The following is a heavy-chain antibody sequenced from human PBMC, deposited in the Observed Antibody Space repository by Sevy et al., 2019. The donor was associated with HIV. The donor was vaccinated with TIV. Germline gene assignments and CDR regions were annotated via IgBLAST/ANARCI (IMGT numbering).Heavy chain of an antibody. J-gene: IGHJ5*02. D-gene: IGHD3-22*01. V-gene: IGHV3-48*03. Sequence: GGSLRLSCAASGFTFSSYEMTWVRQTTGKGLEWLSSISSSGTTIYYGDSVEGRFTISGDNPKNSLYLQMNSLRAEDTAVYYCARKGGAYDIGFDPWGQGTLVTVSS. CDR1: GFTFSSYE. CDR3: ARKGGAYDIGFDP. CDR2: ISSSGTTI.